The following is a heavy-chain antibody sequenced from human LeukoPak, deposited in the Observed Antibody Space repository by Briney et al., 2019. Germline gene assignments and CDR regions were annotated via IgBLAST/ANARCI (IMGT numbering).Heavy chain of an antibody. V-gene: IGHV4-59*12. CDR2: IYYSVSN. Sequence: PSETLSLTCPFSGASISTYYWRWIRQSPGKGLEWVGNIYYSVSNNYNPSLKSRVTMSVDTSKNQFSLKLSSVTAADTAVYYCARSGGWVTAYWYFDSWGRGTPVTVSS. CDR1: GASISTYY. CDR3: ARSGGWVTAYWYFDS. D-gene: IGHD2-21*02. J-gene: IGHJ2*01.